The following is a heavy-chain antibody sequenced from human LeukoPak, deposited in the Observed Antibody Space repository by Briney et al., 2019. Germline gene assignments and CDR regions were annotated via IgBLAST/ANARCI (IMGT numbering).Heavy chain of an antibody. Sequence: SVKVSCKASGGTFSSYAISWVRQAPGQGLEWMGGIIPIFGTANYAQKFQGRVTITTDESTSTAYMELSSLRSEDTAVYYCARGYSGYAPHDYWGQGTLVTVSS. J-gene: IGHJ4*02. D-gene: IGHD5-12*01. CDR1: GGTFSSYA. CDR2: IIPIFGTA. CDR3: ARGYSGYAPHDY. V-gene: IGHV1-69*05.